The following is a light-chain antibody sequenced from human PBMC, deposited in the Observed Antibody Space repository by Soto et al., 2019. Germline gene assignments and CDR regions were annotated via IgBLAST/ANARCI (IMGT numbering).Light chain of an antibody. CDR1: SSDVGGYNY. CDR2: DVS. CDR3: SSYTSSSRGV. J-gene: IGLJ1*01. V-gene: IGLV2-14*01. Sequence: QSVLTQPASVSGSPGQSITISCTGTSSDVGGYNYVSWYQQHPGKAPKLMIYDVSNRPSGVSNRFSGSKSGNTASLTISGLQAEDEADYCCSSYTSSSRGVFGTGTKVTVL.